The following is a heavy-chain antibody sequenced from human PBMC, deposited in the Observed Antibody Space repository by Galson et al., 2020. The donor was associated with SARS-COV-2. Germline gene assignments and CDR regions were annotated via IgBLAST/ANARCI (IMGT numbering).Heavy chain of an antibody. Sequence: GESLQISCAASGFTFSSYGMHWVRQAPGKGLEWVAVISYDGSNKYYADSVKGRFTISRDNSTNTLYLQMNSLRAEDTAVYYCAKETDSSSWSRDYYYGMDVWGQGTTVTVSS. J-gene: IGHJ6*02. D-gene: IGHD6-13*01. CDR2: ISYDGSNK. V-gene: IGHV3-30*18. CDR3: AKETDSSSWSRDYYYGMDV. CDR1: GFTFSSYG.